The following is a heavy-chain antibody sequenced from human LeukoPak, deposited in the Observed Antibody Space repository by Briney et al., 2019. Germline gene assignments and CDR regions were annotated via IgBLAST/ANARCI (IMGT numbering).Heavy chain of an antibody. J-gene: IGHJ3*02. CDR2: ISYDGSNK. D-gene: IGHD1-26*01. CDR3: TKGYSGTYIYAFDI. V-gene: IGHV3-30*18. Sequence: GGSLRLSCAASGFTFSSYGMHWVRQAPGKGLEWVAVISYDGSNKYYADSVKGRFTISRDNSKNTLYLQMNSLKIEDTAVYYCTKGYSGTYIYAFDIWGQGTMVTVSS. CDR1: GFTFSSYG.